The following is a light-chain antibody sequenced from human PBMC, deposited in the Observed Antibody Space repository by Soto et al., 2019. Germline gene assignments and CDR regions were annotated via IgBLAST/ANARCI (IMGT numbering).Light chain of an antibody. Sequence: DIVMTQSPDSLAVSLGERATINCKSSQSVLYSSNNQNYLAWYQQKPGQPPKLLFYWASTRDSGVPDRFSGSGSGTDFTLTISSLQAEDVAVYYCQQYYSTPITFGGGTTVEIK. CDR3: QQYYSTPIT. CDR1: QSVLYSSNNQNY. J-gene: IGKJ4*01. CDR2: WAS. V-gene: IGKV4-1*01.